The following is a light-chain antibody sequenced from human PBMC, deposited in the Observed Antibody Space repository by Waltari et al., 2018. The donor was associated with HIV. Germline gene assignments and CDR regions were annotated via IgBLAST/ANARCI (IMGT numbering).Light chain of an antibody. CDR3: ATWDDTLNGPV. V-gene: IGLV1-44*01. Sequence: QSVLTQPPSASGTPGKRVTIPCSRNNSNIGSNTVNWYPHLPGTAPKVLIFRDNPRPSRVPDRFSGSKSDTSASLVISGLQTDDEADYYCATWDDTLNGPVFGGGTKLTVL. CDR1: NSNIGSNT. CDR2: RDN. J-gene: IGLJ3*02.